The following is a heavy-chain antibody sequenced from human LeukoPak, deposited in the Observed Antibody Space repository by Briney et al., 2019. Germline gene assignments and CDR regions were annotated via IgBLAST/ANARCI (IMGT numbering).Heavy chain of an antibody. J-gene: IGHJ1*01. CDR1: GFSLSDYA. CDR3: AKDGLSSDTSTHIYHVDH. V-gene: IGHV3-23*01. CDR2: FSSGGHDAT. D-gene: IGHD2-2*02. Sequence: QTGGSLRLSCAASGFSLSDYAMVWVRQAPRKALEWVSGFSSGGHDATFYADSVKGRFTVSRDNSKNTLYLQMNFLRVEDTALYYCAKDGLSSDTSTHIYHVDHWGQGTLATVSS.